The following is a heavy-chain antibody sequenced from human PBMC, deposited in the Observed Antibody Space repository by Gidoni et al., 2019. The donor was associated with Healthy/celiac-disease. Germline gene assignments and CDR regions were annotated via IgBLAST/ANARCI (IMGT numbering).Heavy chain of an antibody. Sequence: EVQLLESGGGLVQPGGSLRLSCAAPGFTLSSYAMSWVRGAPGKGLEWLSAISGSGGTTSNADPVRGRFTISRDNSKNTLYLQMNSLRAEDTAVYYCAKDLGYYYDNPLDSWGQGTLVTVSS. D-gene: IGHD3-22*01. CDR2: ISGSGGTT. J-gene: IGHJ4*02. V-gene: IGHV3-23*01. CDR3: AKDLGYYYDNPLDS. CDR1: GFTLSSYA.